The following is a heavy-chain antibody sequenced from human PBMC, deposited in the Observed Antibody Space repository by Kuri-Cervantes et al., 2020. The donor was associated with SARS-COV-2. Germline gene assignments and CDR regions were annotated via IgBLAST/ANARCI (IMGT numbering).Heavy chain of an antibody. Sequence: GESLKISCAASGFTFSGHWIHWVRQAPGKGLEWVSAISGSGGSTYYADSVKGRFTISRDNSKNMQYLQMNSLRAADTAVYYCAQGGSGRNWGQGTLVTVSS. V-gene: IGHV3-23*01. J-gene: IGHJ4*02. CDR1: GFTFSGHW. CDR2: ISGSGGST. D-gene: IGHD3-10*01. CDR3: AQGGSGRN.